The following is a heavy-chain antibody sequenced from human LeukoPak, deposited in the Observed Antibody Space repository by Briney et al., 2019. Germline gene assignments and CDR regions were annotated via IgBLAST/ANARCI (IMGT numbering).Heavy chain of an antibody. CDR3: ARHGRYSYGPALQGWFDP. J-gene: IGHJ5*02. V-gene: IGHV5-51*01. D-gene: IGHD5-18*01. Sequence: GESLKISCKGSGYSFTSYWIGWVRQMPGKGLEWMGIIYPGDSDTRYSPSFQGQVTISADKSISTAYLQWSSLKALDTAMYYCARHGRYSYGPALQGWFDPWGQGTLVTVSS. CDR2: IYPGDSDT. CDR1: GYSFTSYW.